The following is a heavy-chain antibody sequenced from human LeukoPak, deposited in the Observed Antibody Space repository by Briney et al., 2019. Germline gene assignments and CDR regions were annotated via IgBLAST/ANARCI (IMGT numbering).Heavy chain of an antibody. CDR3: AKGGYQLLYDWFDP. CDR2: ISWNSGSI. D-gene: IGHD2-2*02. Sequence: GGSLRLSCAASGFTFDDYAMHWVRQAPGKGLEWVSGISWNSGSIGYADSVKGRFTISRDNAKNSLYQQMNSLRAEDTALYYCAKGGYQLLYDWFDPWGQGTLVTVSS. CDR1: GFTFDDYA. V-gene: IGHV3-9*01. J-gene: IGHJ5*02.